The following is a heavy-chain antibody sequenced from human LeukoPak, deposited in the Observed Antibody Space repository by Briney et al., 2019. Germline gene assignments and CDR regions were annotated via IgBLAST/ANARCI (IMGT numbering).Heavy chain of an antibody. CDR1: GGSISSYY. D-gene: IGHD6-13*01. Sequence: SETLSLTCTVSGGSISSYYWSWIRQPPGKGLEWIGYIYYSGSTNYNPSLKSRVTISVDTSKNQFSLKLSSVTAADTAVYCCARDSSSWYANNWFDPWGQGTLVTVSS. CDR3: ARDSSSWYANNWFDP. CDR2: IYYSGST. V-gene: IGHV4-59*01. J-gene: IGHJ5*02.